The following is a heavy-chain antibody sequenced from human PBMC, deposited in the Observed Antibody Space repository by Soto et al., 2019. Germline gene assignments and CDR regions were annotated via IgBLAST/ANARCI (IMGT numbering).Heavy chain of an antibody. J-gene: IGHJ6*02. D-gene: IGHD3-22*01. CDR2: INAGNGNT. CDR1: GYTFTSYA. V-gene: IGHV1-3*01. CDR3: ARGPYDSSGLYYYYYYGMDV. Sequence: SVKVSCKASGYTFTSYAMHWVRQAPGQRLEWMGWINAGNGNTKYSQKFQGRVTITRDTSASTAYMELSSLRSEDTAVYYCARGPYDSSGLYYYYYYGMDVWGQGTTVTVSS.